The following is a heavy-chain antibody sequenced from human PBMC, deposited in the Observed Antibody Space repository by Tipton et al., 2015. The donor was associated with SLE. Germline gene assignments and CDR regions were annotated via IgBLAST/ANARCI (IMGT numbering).Heavy chain of an antibody. V-gene: IGHV4-34*01. CDR2: IYYSGST. CDR3: ARGYYYYMDV. CDR1: GGSFSGYY. Sequence: LRLSCAVYGGSFSGYYWSWIRQPPGKGLEWIGDIYYSGSTNYNPSLKSRVTISIHRSKNQLSLRLSSVTAADTAVYYCARGYYYYMDVWGKGTTVTVSS. J-gene: IGHJ6*03.